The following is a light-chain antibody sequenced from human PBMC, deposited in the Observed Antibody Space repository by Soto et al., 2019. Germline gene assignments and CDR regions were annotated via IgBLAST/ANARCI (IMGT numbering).Light chain of an antibody. J-gene: IGLJ1*01. CDR1: SSNIGAGYD. CDR2: LNN. Sequence: QSVLTQPPSVSGAPGQRVTVSCTGSSSNIGAGYDVNWYQQLPGTAPKLLISLNNHRPSGVPDRFSGSKSDTSASLALTGLQAEDEADYHCQSYPLRVKSYVLGTGTKVTVL. V-gene: IGLV1-40*01. CDR3: QSYPLRVKSYV.